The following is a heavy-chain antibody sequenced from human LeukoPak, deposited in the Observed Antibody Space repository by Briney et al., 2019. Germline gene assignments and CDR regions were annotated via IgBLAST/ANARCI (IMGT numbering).Heavy chain of an antibody. D-gene: IGHD5-24*01. Sequence: GASVTVSCKASGYTLTNYHMHWMRQAPGQGLEWMGIINPSDDDKTYAQKFQGRVTLTRDMSTSTVYMELSSMRSEDTAVYYCAREKIPPPLKDAYQYYYMDLWGKGTTVTVSS. CDR2: INPSDDDK. CDR1: GYTLTNYH. J-gene: IGHJ6*03. CDR3: AREKIPPPLKDAYQYYYMDL. V-gene: IGHV1-46*01.